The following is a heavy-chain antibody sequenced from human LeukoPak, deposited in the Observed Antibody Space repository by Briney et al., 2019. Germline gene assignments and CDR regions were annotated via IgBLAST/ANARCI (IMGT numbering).Heavy chain of an antibody. CDR3: ARVLYSYGIYYFDY. D-gene: IGHD5-18*01. J-gene: IGHJ4*02. CDR1: GFTFSNYS. V-gene: IGHV3-21*01. Sequence: GGSLRLSCAASGFTFSNYSMAWVRQAPGKGLEWVSFISSSSSYIYYADSVKGRFTISRDNAKNSLYLQMNSLRAEDTAVYYCARVLYSYGIYYFDYWGQGTLVTVSS. CDR2: ISSSSSYI.